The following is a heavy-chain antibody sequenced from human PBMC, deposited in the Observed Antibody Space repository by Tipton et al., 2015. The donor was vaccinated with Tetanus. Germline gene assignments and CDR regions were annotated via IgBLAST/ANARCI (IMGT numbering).Heavy chain of an antibody. V-gene: IGHV4-4*01. CDR2: IYYSGTT. Sequence: GSLRLSCDVSGGPVSSSNWWSWVRQAPGKGLEWIGEIYYSGTTNYNPSLKSRVTISTDKSKNQVSLRLNSVTAADTAVYFCARTPDYYYGMDVWGQGTTVTVPS. J-gene: IGHJ6*02. CDR1: GGPVSSSNW. CDR3: ARTPDYYYGMDV.